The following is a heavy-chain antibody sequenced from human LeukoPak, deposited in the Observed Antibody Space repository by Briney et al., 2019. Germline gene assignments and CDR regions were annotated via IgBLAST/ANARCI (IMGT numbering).Heavy chain of an antibody. CDR3: ARGGTTVVDY. CDR2: INGDGSST. D-gene: IGHD4-23*01. V-gene: IGHV3-74*03. J-gene: IGHJ4*02. Sequence: GSLRLSCGATGFTISSYWMHWVRQAPGKGPVWVSRINGDGSSTTYADSVKGRFTISRDNAKNTLYLQMNSLRAEDTAVYYCARGGTTVVDYWGQGTLVTVSS. CDR1: GFTISSYW.